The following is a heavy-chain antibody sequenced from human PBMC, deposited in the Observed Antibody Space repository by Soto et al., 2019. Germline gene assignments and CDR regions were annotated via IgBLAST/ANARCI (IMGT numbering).Heavy chain of an antibody. J-gene: IGHJ4*02. D-gene: IGHD2-15*01. CDR1: GFTFSSYA. Sequence: EVQLLESGGGLVQPGGSLRLSCAASGFTFSSYAMSWVRQAPGKGLEWVSAISGSGGSTYYADSVKGRFTISRDNSKNTLYLQMNSLRAEDTAVYYCAIPIVVVVADHPTTDDYWGQGTLVTVSS. CDR2: ISGSGGST. V-gene: IGHV3-23*01. CDR3: AIPIVVVVADHPTTDDY.